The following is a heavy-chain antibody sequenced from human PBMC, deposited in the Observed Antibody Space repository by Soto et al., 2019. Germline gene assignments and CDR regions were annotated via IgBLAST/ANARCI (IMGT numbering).Heavy chain of an antibody. D-gene: IGHD6-13*01. Sequence: SETLSLTCAVYGGSFSGYYWSWIRQPPGKGLEWIGEINHSGSTNYNPSLKSRVTISVDTSKNQFSLKLSSVTAADTAVYYCARGGCIATNIAAAVYFDDWGQGTLVTVSS. J-gene: IGHJ4*02. CDR3: ARGGCIATNIAAAVYFDD. CDR1: GGSFSGYY. V-gene: IGHV4-34*01. CDR2: INHSGST.